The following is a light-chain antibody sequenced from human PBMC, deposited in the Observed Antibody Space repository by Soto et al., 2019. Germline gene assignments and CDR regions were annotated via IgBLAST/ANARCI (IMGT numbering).Light chain of an antibody. CDR1: SSNIGAGYD. Sequence: QSVLTQPPSVSGAPGQRVTISCTGSSSNIGAGYDIHWYQQLPGTAPKLLIYDDTHRPSGVPDRFSGSKSGTSASLAITGLQPEDEADYYCQSYDSSLSAVVFGGGTKLTVL. CDR2: DDT. CDR3: QSYDSSLSAVV. V-gene: IGLV1-40*01. J-gene: IGLJ2*01.